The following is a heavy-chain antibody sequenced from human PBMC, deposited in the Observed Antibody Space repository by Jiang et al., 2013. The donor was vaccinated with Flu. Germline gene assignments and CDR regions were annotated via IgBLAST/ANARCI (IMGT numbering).Heavy chain of an antibody. V-gene: IGHV2-70*12. CDR2: IDWDDDK. J-gene: IGHJ4*02. D-gene: IGHD3-9*01. Sequence: KPTQTLTLTCTFSGFSLSTSGMCVSWIRQPPGKALEWLALIDWDDDKYYSTSLKTRLTISKDTSKNQVVLTMTNMDPVDTATYYCAHRRATAISPGYFDYWGQGALVTVSS. CDR3: AHRRATAISPGYFDY. CDR1: GFSLSTSGMC.